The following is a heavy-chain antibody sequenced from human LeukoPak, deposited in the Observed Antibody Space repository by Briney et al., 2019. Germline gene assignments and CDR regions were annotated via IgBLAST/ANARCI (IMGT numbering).Heavy chain of an antibody. J-gene: IGHJ4*02. V-gene: IGHV4-4*07. CDR3: VRLRWELLAPYFDH. CDR1: GGSISIYY. D-gene: IGHD2-15*01. CDR2: IYTSGST. Sequence: SETLSLTCTVSGGSISIYYWSWIRQPAGKGLEWIGRIYTSGSTNYNPSLKSRVTMSVDTSKNQFSLRLGSVTAADTAVYYCVRLRWELLAPYFDHWGQGAFVIVSS.